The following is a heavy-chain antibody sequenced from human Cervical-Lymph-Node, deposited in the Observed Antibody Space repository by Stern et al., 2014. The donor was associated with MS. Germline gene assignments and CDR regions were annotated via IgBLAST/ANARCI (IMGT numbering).Heavy chain of an antibody. D-gene: IGHD3-3*01. CDR1: GGTFSSYT. V-gene: IGHV1-69*04. Sequence: VQLVESGAEVKKPGSSVKVSCKASGGTFSSYTISWVRQAPGQGLEWMGRIIAILGIANYAQKYQGRGTITADKSTSTAYMELSSLRSEDTAVYYCARDSRITTTLGDYYGMDVWGQGTTVTVSS. J-gene: IGHJ6*02. CDR3: ARDSRITTTLGDYYGMDV. CDR2: IIAILGIA.